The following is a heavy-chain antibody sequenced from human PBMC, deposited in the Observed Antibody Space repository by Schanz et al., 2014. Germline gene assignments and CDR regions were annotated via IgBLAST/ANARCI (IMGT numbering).Heavy chain of an antibody. CDR3: LAPDYGMDV. Sequence: VQLVESGGGLVQPGGSLRLSCTASGFTFSDYWMSWVRQAPGKGLEYVSAISHDGYSTYYADSVKGRFTISRDNAKNSLYLEMNSLRAEDTAVYYCLAPDYGMDVWGQGTTVTVSS. V-gene: IGHV3-64*04. J-gene: IGHJ6*02. CDR2: ISHDGYST. CDR1: GFTFSDYW.